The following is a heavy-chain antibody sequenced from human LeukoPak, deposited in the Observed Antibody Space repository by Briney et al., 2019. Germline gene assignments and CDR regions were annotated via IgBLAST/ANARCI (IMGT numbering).Heavy chain of an antibody. CDR2: IYYSGSS. V-gene: IGHV4-39*02. CDR1: GGSISSSSSY. J-gene: IGHJ6*03. Sequence: SETLSLTCAVSGGSISSSSSYWGWFRQPPGKGLEWIGSIYYSGSSFDNPALKSRVTISVDTSKNQFSLKLSSVTAADTAVYYCARDWGGDYVRPGYYYYYYMDVWGKGTTVTVSS. CDR3: ARDWGGDYVRPGYYYYYYMDV. D-gene: IGHD4-17*01.